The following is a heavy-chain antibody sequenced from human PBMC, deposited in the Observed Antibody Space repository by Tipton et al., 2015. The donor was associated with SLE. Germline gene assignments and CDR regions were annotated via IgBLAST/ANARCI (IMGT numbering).Heavy chain of an antibody. CDR1: GFRFSSYW. CDR2: INEDGSEK. V-gene: IGHV3-7*01. CDR3: ASGTLFGTGY. J-gene: IGHJ4*02. D-gene: IGHD2-15*01. Sequence: SLRLSCAASGFRFSSYWMNWVRQGPGKGLEWVTCINEDGSEKYYVDSVKGRFTISRDNAKNSLNLQMNSLRAEDTAVYYCASGTLFGTGYWGQGTLGAVSS.